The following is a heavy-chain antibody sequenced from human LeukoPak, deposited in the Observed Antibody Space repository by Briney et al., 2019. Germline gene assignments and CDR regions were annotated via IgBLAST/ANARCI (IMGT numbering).Heavy chain of an antibody. Sequence: SETLSLNCTVSGGSISSYYWSWIRQPPGKGLGWIGYIYYSGSTNYNPSLKSRVTISVDTSKNQFSLKLSSVTAADTAVYYCARHGHYDFWSGYSIIPYYFDYWGQGTLVTVSS. CDR1: GGSISSYY. CDR3: ARHGHYDFWSGYSIIPYYFDY. J-gene: IGHJ4*02. V-gene: IGHV4-59*08. CDR2: IYYSGST. D-gene: IGHD3-3*01.